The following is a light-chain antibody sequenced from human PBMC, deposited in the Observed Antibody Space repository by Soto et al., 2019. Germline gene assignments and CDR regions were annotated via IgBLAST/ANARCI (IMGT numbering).Light chain of an antibody. CDR3: QQYNSYPRT. CDR2: KAS. J-gene: IGKJ1*01. V-gene: IGKV1-5*03. Sequence: DIQMTQSPSTLSASVGDRVTITCRASQSISSWLAWYQQKPGKAPKLLIYKASSLESGVPSRFSGSGSGTEFTLTISSLQPDDFATSYCQQYNSYPRTLGQGTTVDTK. CDR1: QSISSW.